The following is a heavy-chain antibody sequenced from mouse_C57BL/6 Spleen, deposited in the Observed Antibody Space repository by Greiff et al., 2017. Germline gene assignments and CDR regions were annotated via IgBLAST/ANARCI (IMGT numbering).Heavy chain of an antibody. Sequence: VQLQESGAELAKPGASVKISCKASGFAFSSYWMNWVKQRPGKGLEWIGQLYPGDGDTNYNGKFKGKATLTADTSSSTAYLQLSSLTSEDSAVYFCTRNPIGYCGFAYWGQGTLVTVST. D-gene: IGHD2-3*01. CDR2: LYPGDGDT. CDR1: GFAFSSYW. V-gene: IGHV1-80*01. J-gene: IGHJ3*01. CDR3: TRNPIGYCGFAY.